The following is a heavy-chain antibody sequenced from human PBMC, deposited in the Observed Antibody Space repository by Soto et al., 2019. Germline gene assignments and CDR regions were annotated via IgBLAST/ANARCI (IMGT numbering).Heavy chain of an antibody. D-gene: IGHD5-12*01. V-gene: IGHV4-59*01. CDR3: ARGGGSTRLPELGY. J-gene: IGHJ4*02. CDR2: IYYSGST. Sequence: QVQLQESGPGLVKPSETLSLTCTVSGGSISSYYWSWIRQPPGKGLEWIGYIYYSGSTNYNPSLKIRVTISVETSKNQFSLQLSSVPAADTAVYYCARGGGSTRLPELGYWGQGTLVTVSS. CDR1: GGSISSYY.